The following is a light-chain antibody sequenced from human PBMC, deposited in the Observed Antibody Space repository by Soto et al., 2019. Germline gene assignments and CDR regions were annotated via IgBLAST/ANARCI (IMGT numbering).Light chain of an antibody. V-gene: IGKV1-12*01. CDR1: HDITRW. Sequence: DLQMTQSPSSVFASIGDRVTITCRASHDITRWLVWYQQKPGTAPKFLISAASSLQSGDPPRFSGSGSGTDYTLTINSLQPEDFATYYCQQASSYPLTFGGGTKVEIK. CDR3: QQASSYPLT. J-gene: IGKJ4*01. CDR2: AAS.